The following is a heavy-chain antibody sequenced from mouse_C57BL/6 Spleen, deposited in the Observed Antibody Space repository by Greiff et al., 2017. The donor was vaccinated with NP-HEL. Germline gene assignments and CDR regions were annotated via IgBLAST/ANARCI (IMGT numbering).Heavy chain of an antibody. CDR2: ISNGGGST. Sequence: EVKLMESGGGLVQPGGSLKLSCAASGFTFSDYYMYWVRQTPEKRLEWVAYISNGGGSTYYPDTVKGRFTISRDNAKNTLYLQMSRLKSEDTAMYYCARQGYGSSYGFDYWGQGTTLTVSS. CDR1: GFTFSDYY. CDR3: ARQGYGSSYGFDY. D-gene: IGHD1-1*01. J-gene: IGHJ2*01. V-gene: IGHV5-12*01.